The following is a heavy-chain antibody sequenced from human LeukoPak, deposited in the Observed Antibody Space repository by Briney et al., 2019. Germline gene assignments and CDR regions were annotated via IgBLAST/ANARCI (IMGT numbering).Heavy chain of an antibody. CDR3: ARGSYYYMDV. V-gene: IGHV4-59*01. CDR1: GGSISSYY. J-gene: IGHJ6*03. CDR2: IYYSGST. Sequence: SETLSLTCTASGGSISSYYWSWIRQPPGKGLEWIGYIYYSGSTNYNPSLKSRVTISVDTSKNQFSLKLSSVTAADTAVYYCARGSYYYMDVWGRGTTVTVSS.